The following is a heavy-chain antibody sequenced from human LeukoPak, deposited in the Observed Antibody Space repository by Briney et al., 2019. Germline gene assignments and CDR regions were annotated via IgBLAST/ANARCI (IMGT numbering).Heavy chain of an antibody. CDR3: ARVFDYYYYGMDV. Sequence: SETLSLTCTVSGGSISSYYWSWIRQPPGKGLEWIGYIYYSGSTNYNPSLKGRVTISVDTSKNQFSLKLSSVTAADTAVYYCARVFDYYYYGMDVWGQGTTVTVSS. CDR1: GGSISSYY. J-gene: IGHJ6*02. V-gene: IGHV4-59*01. CDR2: IYYSGST.